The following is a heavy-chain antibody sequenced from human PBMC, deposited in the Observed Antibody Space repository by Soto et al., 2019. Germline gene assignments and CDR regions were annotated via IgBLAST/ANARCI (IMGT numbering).Heavy chain of an antibody. V-gene: IGHV3-30*03. CDR1: GFTFSSYG. Sequence: PGGSLRLSCAASGFTFSSYGMHWVRQAPGKGLEWVAVISYDGSNKYYADSVKGRFTISRDNSKNTLYLQMNSLRAEDTAVYYCAPAALGYCSGGSCYHPLGGSQGPRFQHWGQGTLVTVSS. CDR3: APAALGYCSGGSCYHPLGGSQGPRFQH. CDR2: ISYDGSNK. D-gene: IGHD2-15*01. J-gene: IGHJ1*01.